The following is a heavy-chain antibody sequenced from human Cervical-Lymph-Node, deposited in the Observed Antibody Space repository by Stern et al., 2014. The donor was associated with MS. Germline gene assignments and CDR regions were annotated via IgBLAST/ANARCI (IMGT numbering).Heavy chain of an antibody. V-gene: IGHV4-61*02. CDR2: IHDRGST. Sequence: QVQLGQSGPGLVKPSQTLSLTCTVSGGSISSSGYYWSWIRQPADKGLEWIGRIHDRGSTYYNPSLKSRVTISMDTAQNQFSLKLPSVTAADTAVYYCATTRWDLFTWNWFDPWGQGTLVTVSS. CDR1: GGSISSSGYY. D-gene: IGHD1-26*01. CDR3: ATTRWDLFTWNWFDP. J-gene: IGHJ5*02.